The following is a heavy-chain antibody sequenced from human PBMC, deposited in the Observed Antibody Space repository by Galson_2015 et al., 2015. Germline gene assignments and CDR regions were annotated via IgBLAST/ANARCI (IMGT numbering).Heavy chain of an antibody. CDR3: ASFGINWGSSY. Sequence: SLRLACAASGFTFSSHWMHWVRQAPGEGLVWGPRISSDGSYSSNADSGKGRFTSSRDTPKNTLFLQMNSLRPEDTAVYYCASFGINWGSSYWGQGTLVTVSS. D-gene: IGHD7-27*01. CDR2: ISSDGSYS. V-gene: IGHV3-74*01. CDR1: GFTFSSHW. J-gene: IGHJ4*02.